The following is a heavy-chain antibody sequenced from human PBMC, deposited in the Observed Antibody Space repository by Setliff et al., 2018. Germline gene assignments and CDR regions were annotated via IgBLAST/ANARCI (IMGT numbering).Heavy chain of an antibody. J-gene: IGHJ6*02. Sequence: SETLALTCTVSGGSISSGSYYWSWIRQPAGKGLEWIGRIYTSGSTNYNPSLKGRVTISVDTSKNQFSLKLSSVTAADTAVYYCARGGYYYDSSGYYQASYYYYYGMDVWGQGTTVTVSS. CDR3: ARGGYYYDSSGYYQASYYYYYGMDV. V-gene: IGHV4-61*02. CDR1: GGSISSGSYY. CDR2: IYTSGST. D-gene: IGHD3-22*01.